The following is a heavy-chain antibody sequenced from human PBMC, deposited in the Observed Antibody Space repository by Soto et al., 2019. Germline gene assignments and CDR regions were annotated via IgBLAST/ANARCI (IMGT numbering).Heavy chain of an antibody. D-gene: IGHD6-13*01. V-gene: IGHV4-4*02. CDR2: IYHSGST. CDR3: ASSNIAAAGFYYYGMDV. Sequence: PSDTLFLTCAVSGGSISSSNWWRWVRQPPGKGLEWIGEIYHSGSTNYNPSLKSRVTISVDTSKNQFSLKLSSVTAADTAVYYCASSNIAAAGFYYYGMDVWRRGTTVTVSS. CDR1: GGSISSSNW. J-gene: IGHJ6*02.